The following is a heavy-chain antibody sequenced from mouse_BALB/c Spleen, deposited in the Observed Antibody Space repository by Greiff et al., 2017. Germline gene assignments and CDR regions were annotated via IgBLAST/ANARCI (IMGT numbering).Heavy chain of an antibody. Sequence: EVKLVESGGGLVQPGGSRKLSCAASGFTFSSFGMHWVRQAPEKGLEWVAYISSGSSTIYYADTVKGRFTISRDNPKNTLFLQMTSLRSEDTAMYYCARSITTAYYAMDYWGQGTSVTVSS. CDR3: ARSITTAYYAMDY. CDR2: ISSGSSTI. D-gene: IGHD1-2*01. V-gene: IGHV5-17*02. CDR1: GFTFSSFG. J-gene: IGHJ4*01.